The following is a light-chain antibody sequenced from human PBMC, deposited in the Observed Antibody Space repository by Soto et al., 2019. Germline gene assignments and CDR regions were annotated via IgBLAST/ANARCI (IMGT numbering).Light chain of an antibody. CDR1: QDIGKR. Sequence: DIQMTQSPSSLSASVGDRVTITCQASQDIGKRLNWYQQKPGKAPKVLIYDASYLETGVPSRFSGRGSGTDFTFTISSLQPEDIATYYSQQYDTLLTFGGGTKVEMK. CDR2: DAS. J-gene: IGKJ4*01. CDR3: QQYDTLLT. V-gene: IGKV1-33*01.